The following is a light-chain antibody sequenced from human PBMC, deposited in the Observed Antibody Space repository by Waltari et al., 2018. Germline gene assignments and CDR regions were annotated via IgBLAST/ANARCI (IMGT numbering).Light chain of an antibody. Sequence: QSVLTQPPSASGTPGQRATISCSGRSSNIGSNFVYWYQQLPGTAPKLLIYRKNQRPSGVPDRFSGSKSGTSASLAISGLRSEDEAGYYCATWDDSLSAWVFGGGTKLTVL. J-gene: IGLJ3*02. CDR2: RKN. V-gene: IGLV1-47*01. CDR1: SSNIGSNF. CDR3: ATWDDSLSAWV.